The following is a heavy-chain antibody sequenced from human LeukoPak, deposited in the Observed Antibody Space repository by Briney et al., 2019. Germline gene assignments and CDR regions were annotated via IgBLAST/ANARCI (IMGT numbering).Heavy chain of an antibody. V-gene: IGHV3-23*01. CDR2: ISGSGDGT. J-gene: IGHJ5*02. CDR1: GFTFSSYA. Sequence: PGGSLRLSCAASGFTFSSYAMSWVRQAPGKGLEWVSGISGSGDGTYSADSVKGRFTISRDNSKNTLYLQMNSLRVEDTAFYYCAKTRSVVVAAAINHWGQGTLVTVSS. CDR3: AKTRSVVVAAAINH. D-gene: IGHD2-15*01.